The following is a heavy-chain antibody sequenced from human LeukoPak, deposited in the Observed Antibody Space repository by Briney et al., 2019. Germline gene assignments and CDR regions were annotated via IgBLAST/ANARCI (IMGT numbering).Heavy chain of an antibody. D-gene: IGHD5-24*01. J-gene: IGHJ4*02. V-gene: IGHV3-30*02. Sequence: GGSLRLSCAASGFTFSSSGMHWVRQAPGKGLEWVAYIRFDGSSTDYRDSVKGRFSISRDNSENTIYLKMSRLRDEDTAIYYCAREGDGYNSPIDYWGQGTLVTVSS. CDR3: AREGDGYNSPIDY. CDR1: GFTFSSSG. CDR2: IRFDGSST.